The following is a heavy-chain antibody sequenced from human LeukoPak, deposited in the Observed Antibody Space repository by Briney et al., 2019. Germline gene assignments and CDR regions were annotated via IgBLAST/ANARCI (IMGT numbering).Heavy chain of an antibody. CDR3: AKDAGDGYNGFGAFDI. J-gene: IGHJ3*02. V-gene: IGHV3-9*03. D-gene: IGHD5-24*01. CDR1: GFTFSSYW. Sequence: PGGSLRLSCAASGFTFSSYWMSWVRQAPGKGLEWVSGISWNSGSIGYADSVKGRFTISRDNAKNSLYLQMNSLRAEDMALYYCAKDAGDGYNGFGAFDIWGQGTMVTVSS. CDR2: ISWNSGSI.